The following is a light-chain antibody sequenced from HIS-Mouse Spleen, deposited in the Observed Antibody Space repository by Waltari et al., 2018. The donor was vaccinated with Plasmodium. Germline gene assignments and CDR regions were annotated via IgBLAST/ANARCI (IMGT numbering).Light chain of an antibody. CDR2: EGS. Sequence: QSALTQPASVSGSPGQPLTIPCTGTSRDSGSYHRVSWYQQHPGKAPKLMTYEGSKRPSGVSNRFSGSKSGNTASLTISGLQAEDEADYYCCSYAGSSTYVFGTGTKVTVL. J-gene: IGLJ1*01. CDR3: CSYAGSSTYV. V-gene: IGLV2-23*01. CDR1: SRDSGSYHR.